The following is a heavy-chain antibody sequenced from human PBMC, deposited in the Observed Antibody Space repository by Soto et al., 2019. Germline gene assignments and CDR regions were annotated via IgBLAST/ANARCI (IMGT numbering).Heavy chain of an antibody. J-gene: IGHJ5*02. CDR1: GGSISSVGYY. V-gene: IGHV4-31*03. CDR2: IYYSGSP. Sequence: SETLSLTCTVSGGSISSVGYYWNWIRQHPGKGLEWIGYIYYSGSPYFNPSLKSRVTISVDTSKNQFSLKLSSVTAADTAVYYCARSLDYYDSSGYYPYNYFDPWGQGTLVTVSS. D-gene: IGHD3-22*01. CDR3: ARSLDYYDSSGYYPYNYFDP.